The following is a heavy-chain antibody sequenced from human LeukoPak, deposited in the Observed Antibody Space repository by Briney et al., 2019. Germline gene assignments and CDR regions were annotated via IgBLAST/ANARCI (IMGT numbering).Heavy chain of an antibody. J-gene: IGHJ5*02. CDR1: GGSISSYY. CDR2: IYYSGST. D-gene: IGHD1-26*01. Sequence: SETLSLTCTVSGGSISSYYWSWIRQPPGKGLEWIGYIYYSGSTNYNPSLKSRVTISVDTSKNQFSLKLSSVPAAHTAVYYGARRGGWDFWFDPWGQGTLVTVSS. V-gene: IGHV4-59*08. CDR3: ARRGGWDFWFDP.